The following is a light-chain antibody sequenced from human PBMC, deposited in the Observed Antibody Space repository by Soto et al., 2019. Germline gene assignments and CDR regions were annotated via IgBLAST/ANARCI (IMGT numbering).Light chain of an antibody. CDR2: AAS. CDR1: QGISTY. CDR3: QQSYSTTWT. J-gene: IGKJ1*01. Sequence: IQMTQSPSSLSASVGDRVTITCRASQGISTYLNWYQQRPGKAPKLLIYAASSLQSGVPSRFSGSGSETHFTLTISSLQPEDFANYSCQQSYSTTWTFGQGTKVDIK. V-gene: IGKV1-39*01.